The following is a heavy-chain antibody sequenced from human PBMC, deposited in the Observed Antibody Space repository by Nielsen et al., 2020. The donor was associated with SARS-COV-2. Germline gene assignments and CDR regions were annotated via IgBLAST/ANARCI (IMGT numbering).Heavy chain of an antibody. CDR1: GGSISSSNW. D-gene: IGHD6-13*01. J-gene: IGHJ6*02. CDR3: ARRSSSWYPPYYYYYGMDV. Sequence: SETLSLTCAVSGGSISSSNWWSWVRQPPGKGLEWIGEIYHSGSTNYNPSLKSRVTISVDKSKNQFSLKLSSVTAADTAVYYCARRSSSWYPPYYYYYGMDVWGQGTTVTVSS. V-gene: IGHV4-4*02. CDR2: IYHSGST.